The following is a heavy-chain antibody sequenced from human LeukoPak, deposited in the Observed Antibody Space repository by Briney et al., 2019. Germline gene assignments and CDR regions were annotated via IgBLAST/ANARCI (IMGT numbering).Heavy chain of an antibody. D-gene: IGHD2-2*01. V-gene: IGHV6-1*01. CDR3: ARGELSHPYCSSTSCRMLFDI. CDR2: TYYRSKWYN. CDR1: GDSVSSNSAA. Sequence: PSQTLSLTCAISGDSVSSNSAAWNWIRQSPSRGLEWLGRTYYRSKWYNDYAVSVKSRITINPDTSKNQFSLQLNSVTPEDTAVYYCARGELSHPYCSSTSCRMLFDIWGQGTMVTVSS. J-gene: IGHJ3*02.